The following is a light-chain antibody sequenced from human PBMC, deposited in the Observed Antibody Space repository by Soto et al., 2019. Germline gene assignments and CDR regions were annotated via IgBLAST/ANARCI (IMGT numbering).Light chain of an antibody. CDR2: WAS. V-gene: IGKV4-1*01. CDR3: QQHYNTPLA. CDR1: QNLLYSPNNKNY. J-gene: IGKJ4*01. Sequence: DFVMTQSPDSLAVSLGERATINCKSSQNLLYSPNNKNYLSWFQQKPGQPPKLLIYWASTRESGVPDRFSGSGSGTDFTLTISSLQAEDVAVYYCQQHYNTPLAFGWGTKVEVK.